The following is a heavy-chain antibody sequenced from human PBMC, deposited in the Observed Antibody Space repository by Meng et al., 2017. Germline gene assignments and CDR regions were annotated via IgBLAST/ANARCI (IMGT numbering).Heavy chain of an antibody. Sequence: SLRLSCAASGFTFDDYAMHWVRQAPGKGLEWVSGISWNSGSIGYADSVKGRFTISRDNAKNSLYLQMNSLRAEDMALYYCAKGNDMVRGVIIGDWFDPWGQGTLVTVSS. CDR2: ISWNSGSI. CDR1: GFTFDDYA. D-gene: IGHD3-10*01. CDR3: AKGNDMVRGVIIGDWFDP. J-gene: IGHJ5*02. V-gene: IGHV3-9*03.